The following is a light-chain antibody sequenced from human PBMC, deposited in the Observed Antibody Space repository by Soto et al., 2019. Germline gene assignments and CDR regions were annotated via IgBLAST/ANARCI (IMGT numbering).Light chain of an antibody. CDR1: QSVISSY. CDR2: GAS. J-gene: IGKJ5*01. CDR3: QQYGSSSIT. V-gene: IGKV3-20*01. Sequence: TRSPGTLTLSPGERATLSYNPVQSVISSYVAWYQHKPGQAPRLLIFGASNRAAGIPDRFSGSGSGTDFTLTISSLEPEDFAVYYCQQYGSSSITFGQGTRVEIK.